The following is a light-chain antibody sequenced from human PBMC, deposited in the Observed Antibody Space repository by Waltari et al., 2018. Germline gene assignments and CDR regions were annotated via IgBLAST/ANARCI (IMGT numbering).Light chain of an antibody. Sequence: QSVLTQPPSASGTPGPRVTIPWSGSRSNRGPNPLNWYQQLPGTAPKLLIYSTNQWPSGVPDRFSGSKSGTSASLAISELQSEDEADYYCASWDDSLNALLFGGGTKLTVL. CDR2: STN. CDR1: RSNRGPNP. J-gene: IGLJ2*01. CDR3: ASWDDSLNALL. V-gene: IGLV1-44*01.